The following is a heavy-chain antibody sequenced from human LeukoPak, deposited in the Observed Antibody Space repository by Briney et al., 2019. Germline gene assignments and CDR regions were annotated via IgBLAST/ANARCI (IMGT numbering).Heavy chain of an antibody. Sequence: GESLRISCKGSGYSFTSYWISWVRQMPGKGLEWMGRIDPSDSYTNYSPSLQGHVTISADKSISTAYLQWSSLKASDTAMYYCARHVSQGYCSSTSCYPGTWFDPWGQGTLVTVSS. D-gene: IGHD2-2*01. CDR3: ARHVSQGYCSSTSCYPGTWFDP. CDR2: IDPSDSYT. V-gene: IGHV5-10-1*01. J-gene: IGHJ5*02. CDR1: GYSFTSYW.